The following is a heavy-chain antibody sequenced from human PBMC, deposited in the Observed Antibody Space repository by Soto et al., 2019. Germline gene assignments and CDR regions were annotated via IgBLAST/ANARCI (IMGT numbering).Heavy chain of an antibody. CDR2: ILPVSAPP. Sequence: SVKVSCKASGGTLNNYAINWVRQAPGQGLEWMGGILPVSAPPDYAQKFQGRVSITADHSTSTVYMELSRLKSDDTAVYFCATDSNYDVSNSIWGQGTLVTV. CDR3: ATDSNYDVSNSI. D-gene: IGHD3-3*01. V-gene: IGHV1-69*13. J-gene: IGHJ4*02. CDR1: GGTLNNYA.